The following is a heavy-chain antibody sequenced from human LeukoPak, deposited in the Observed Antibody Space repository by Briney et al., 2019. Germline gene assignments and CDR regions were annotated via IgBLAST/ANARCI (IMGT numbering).Heavy chain of an antibody. CDR2: IKSEYDDATT. CDR1: GFTFTNAW. J-gene: IGHJ6*02. V-gene: IGHV3-15*01. D-gene: IGHD2-2*01. Sequence: GGSLRLSCVASGFTFTNAWVAWVRQVPGQGLEWVARIKSEYDDATTDYASPMDGRFTISRDDSENTVYLEMTSLKTSDTGVYYCTTAGYCRGARCSAIYYGMDVWGQGTTVTVSS. CDR3: TTAGYCRGARCSAIYYGMDV.